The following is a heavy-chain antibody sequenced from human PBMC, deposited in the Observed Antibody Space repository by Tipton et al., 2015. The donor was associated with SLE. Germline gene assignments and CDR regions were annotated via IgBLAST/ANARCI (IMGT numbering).Heavy chain of an antibody. V-gene: IGHV4-59*11. CDR1: GGSISSHY. Sequence: TLSLTCTVSGGSISSHYWSWIRQPPGKGLEWIGYLYYSGSTNYNPSLKSRVTISVDTSKNQFSLRLSSVTAADTAVYYCARDMIIVVGAFDIWGQGTMVTVSS. CDR2: LYYSGST. J-gene: IGHJ3*02. D-gene: IGHD3-22*01. CDR3: ARDMIIVVGAFDI.